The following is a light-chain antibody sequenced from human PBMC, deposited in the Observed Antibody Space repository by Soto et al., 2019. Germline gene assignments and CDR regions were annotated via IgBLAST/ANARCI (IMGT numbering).Light chain of an antibody. CDR2: GAS. CDR1: ESVSSH. Sequence: ERVMTQSPATLSVSPGERATLSCRASESVSSHLAWYQQKPGLAPRLLIYGASTRATGVPARFSGSGSGTDFTLTISGLEPEDFAVYYCQQYGSSPGTFGQGTKVDIK. CDR3: QQYGSSPGT. V-gene: IGKV3-15*01. J-gene: IGKJ1*01.